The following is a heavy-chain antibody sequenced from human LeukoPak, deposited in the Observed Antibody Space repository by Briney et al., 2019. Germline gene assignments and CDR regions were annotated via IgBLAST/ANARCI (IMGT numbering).Heavy chain of an antibody. V-gene: IGHV1-2*02. Sequence: ASVKVSCKASGYTFTGYYMHWVRQAPGQGLEWVGWINTNSGGTNYAQKFQGRVTMTRDTSISTAYMELSSLRSEDMAVYYCARARYETRIWPKSRYDYYHYMDVWGKGTTVTVSS. CDR2: INTNSGGT. D-gene: IGHD3-3*01. J-gene: IGHJ6*03. CDR1: GYTFTGYY. CDR3: ARARYETRIWPKSRYDYYHYMDV.